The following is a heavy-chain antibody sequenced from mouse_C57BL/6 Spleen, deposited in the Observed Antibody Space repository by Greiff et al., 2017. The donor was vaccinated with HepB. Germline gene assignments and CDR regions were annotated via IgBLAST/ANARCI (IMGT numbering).Heavy chain of an antibody. D-gene: IGHD1-1*01. CDR2: ISDGGSYT. V-gene: IGHV5-4*01. CDR3: ARGQTVRAMDY. J-gene: IGHJ4*01. Sequence: EVQVVESGGGLVKPGGSLKLSCAASGFTFSSYAMSWVRQTPEKRLEWVATISDGGSYTYYPDNVKGRFTISRDNAKNNLYLQMSHLKSEDTAMYYCARGQTVRAMDYWGQGTSVTVSS. CDR1: GFTFSSYA.